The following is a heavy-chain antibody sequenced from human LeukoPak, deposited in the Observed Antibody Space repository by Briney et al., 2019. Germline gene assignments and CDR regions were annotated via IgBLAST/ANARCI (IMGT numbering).Heavy chain of an antibody. CDR1: GGSISSGGYY. D-gene: IGHD3-3*01. V-gene: IGHV4-31*03. CDR2: IYYSGST. J-gene: IGHJ4*02. CDR3: AREYDFWSGALDY. Sequence: SQTLSLTCTVSGGSISSGGYYWSWIRQHPGKGLEWIGYIYYSGSTYYNPSLKSRVTISVDTSKNQFSLKLSSVTAADTAVYYCAREYDFWSGALDYWGQGTLVTVSS.